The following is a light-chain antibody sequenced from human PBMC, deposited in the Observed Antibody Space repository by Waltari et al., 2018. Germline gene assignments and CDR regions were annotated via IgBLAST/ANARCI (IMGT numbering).Light chain of an antibody. J-gene: IGKJ4*01. Sequence: EIVLTHSPATLSLSPGERAPLSCRASQSVSSYLAWYQQKPGQAPRLLIYDASNRATGIPARFSGSGSGTDFTLTISSLEPEDFAVYYCQQRSNWPLTFGGGTKVEIK. CDR3: QQRSNWPLT. CDR2: DAS. CDR1: QSVSSY. V-gene: IGKV3-11*01.